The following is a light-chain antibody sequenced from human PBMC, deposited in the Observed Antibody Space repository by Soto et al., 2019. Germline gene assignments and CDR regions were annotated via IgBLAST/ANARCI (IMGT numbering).Light chain of an antibody. V-gene: IGKV3-20*01. CDR1: ENIRSNY. Sequence: EIVLTQSPGTLSLSPGQRATLSCRASENIRSNYVAWFQQKPGQAPRLLIYGAVSRATGIPDRFSGSGSGTEFTLTISSLEPEDFAVYYCQQYGSSPLTFGGGTKVDIK. J-gene: IGKJ4*01. CDR2: GAV. CDR3: QQYGSSPLT.